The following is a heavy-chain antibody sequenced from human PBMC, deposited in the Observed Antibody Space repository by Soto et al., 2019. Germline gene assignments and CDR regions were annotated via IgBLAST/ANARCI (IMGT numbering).Heavy chain of an antibody. CDR3: ARYCAGYSSGWYQRGGFDY. J-gene: IGHJ4*02. CDR2: IWYDGSNK. D-gene: IGHD6-19*01. V-gene: IGHV3-33*01. CDR1: GFTFSRYG. Sequence: QGQLVESGGGVVQPGRSLRLYCAASGFTFSRYGMHWVRQAPGKGLEWVAVIWYDGSNKYYADSVKGRFTISRDISKNTLYLQMNSLRAEDTAVYYCARYCAGYSSGWYQRGGFDYWGQGTLVTVSS.